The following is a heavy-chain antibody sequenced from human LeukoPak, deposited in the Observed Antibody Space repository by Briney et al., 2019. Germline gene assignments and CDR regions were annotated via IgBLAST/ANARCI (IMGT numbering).Heavy chain of an antibody. J-gene: IGHJ4*02. CDR1: GFSFDDYA. CDR2: IYSGGST. Sequence: PGGSLRLSCAASGFSFDDYAMSWVRQAPGKGLEWVSFIYSGGSTYYADSVKGRFTISRDNSKNTLYLQMNSLRADDTAVYYCARRAGAYSHPYDYWGQGTLVTVSS. V-gene: IGHV3-53*01. D-gene: IGHD4/OR15-4a*01. CDR3: ARRAGAYSHPYDY.